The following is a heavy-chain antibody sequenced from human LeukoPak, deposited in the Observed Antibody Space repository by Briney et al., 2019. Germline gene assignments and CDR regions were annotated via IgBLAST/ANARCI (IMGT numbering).Heavy chain of an antibody. Sequence: HSGGSLRLSCAASGFTFSNYWLNWVRQAPGKGLEWVATINQYGGEKYYVDSVKGRFTISRDNAQNSLYLQMNSLRAEDTAVYYCAASRGNGVRFDWGQGTLVTVSS. D-gene: IGHD3-10*01. J-gene: IGHJ4*02. CDR2: INQYGGEK. CDR1: GFTFSNYW. V-gene: IGHV3-7*01. CDR3: AASRGNGVRFD.